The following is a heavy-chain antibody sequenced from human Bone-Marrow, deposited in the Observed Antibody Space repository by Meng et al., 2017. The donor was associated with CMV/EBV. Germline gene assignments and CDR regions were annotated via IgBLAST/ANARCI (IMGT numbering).Heavy chain of an antibody. CDR2: IYSGGST. D-gene: IGHD5-18*01. J-gene: IGHJ6*02. V-gene: IGHV3-53*01. CDR3: ASPRASYGPGTEYYYYVMDV. CDR1: GFTVSSNY. Sequence: GESLKISCAASGFTVSSNYMSWVRQAPGKGLEWVSVIYSGGSTYYADSVKGRFTISRDNSKNTLYLQMNSLRAEDTAVYYCASPRASYGPGTEYYYYVMDVWGQGTTVAVSS.